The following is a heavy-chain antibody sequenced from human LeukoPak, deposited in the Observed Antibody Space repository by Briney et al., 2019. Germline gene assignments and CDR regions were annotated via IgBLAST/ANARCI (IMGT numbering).Heavy chain of an antibody. Sequence: PSETLSLTCAVYGGSFSGYYWSWIRQPPGKGLEWIGEINHSGSTNYNPSLKSRVTISVDTSKNQFSLKLSSVTAADTAVYYCARAGDSLVFYYYMDVWGKGTAVTASS. CDR1: GGSFSGYY. CDR2: INHSGST. V-gene: IGHV4-34*01. J-gene: IGHJ6*03. CDR3: ARAGDSLVFYYYMDV. D-gene: IGHD2-2*01.